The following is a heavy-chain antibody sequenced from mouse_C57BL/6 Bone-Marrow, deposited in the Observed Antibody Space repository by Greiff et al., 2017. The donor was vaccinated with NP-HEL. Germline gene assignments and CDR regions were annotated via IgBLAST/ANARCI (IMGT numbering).Heavy chain of an antibody. D-gene: IGHD2-4*01. CDR3: ARRGIYYDYDWYFDV. CDR2: IHPNSGST. V-gene: IGHV1-64*01. CDR1: GYTFTSYW. J-gene: IGHJ1*03. Sequence: QVQLQQPGAELVKPGASVKLSCKASGYTFTSYWMHWVKRRPGQGLEWIGMIHPNSGSTNYNEKFKSKATLTVDKSSSTAYMQLSSLTSEDSAVYYCARRGIYYDYDWYFDVWGTGTTVTVSS.